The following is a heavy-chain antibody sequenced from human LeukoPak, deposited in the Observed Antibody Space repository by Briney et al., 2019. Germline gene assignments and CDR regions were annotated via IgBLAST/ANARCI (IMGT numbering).Heavy chain of an antibody. CDR2: INHSGST. J-gene: IGHJ4*02. D-gene: IGHD6-6*01. CDR3: ARALEYSSLSDYFGY. CDR1: GGSFSGYY. V-gene: IGHV4-34*01. Sequence: SETLSLTCAVYGGSFSGYYWSWIRQPPGKGLEWIGEINHSGSTNYNPSLKSRVTISVDTSKNQFSLKLSSVTAADTAVYYCARALEYSSLSDYFGYWGQGTLVTVSS.